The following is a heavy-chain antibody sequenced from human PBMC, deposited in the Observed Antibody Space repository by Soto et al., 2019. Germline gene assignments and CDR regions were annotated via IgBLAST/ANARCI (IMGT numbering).Heavy chain of an antibody. CDR1: GGSFSGYY. CDR2: INHSGST. J-gene: IGHJ4*02. D-gene: IGHD6-6*01. Sequence: PSETLSLTCAVYGGSFSGYYWSWIRQPPGKGLEWIGEINHSGSTNYNPSLKSRVTISVDTSKNQFSLKLSSVTAADTAVYYCASFRLARMGSNPFDDCGKGTLVTVSS. CDR3: ASFRLARMGSNPFDD. V-gene: IGHV4-34*01.